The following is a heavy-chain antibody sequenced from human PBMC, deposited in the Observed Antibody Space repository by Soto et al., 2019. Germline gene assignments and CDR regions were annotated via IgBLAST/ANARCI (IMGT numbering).Heavy chain of an antibody. D-gene: IGHD3-9*01. CDR1: GGSISSGGYS. CDR3: ARRYGYYFDY. V-gene: IGHV4-61*08. Sequence: PSGTLSLTCSVSGGSISSGGYSWSWIRQPPGKGLEWIGYMYYSGSTNYNPSLKSRVTISVDTSKNQLSLKLSSVTAADTAVYYCARRYGYYFDYWGQGTLVTVSS. CDR2: MYYSGST. J-gene: IGHJ4*02.